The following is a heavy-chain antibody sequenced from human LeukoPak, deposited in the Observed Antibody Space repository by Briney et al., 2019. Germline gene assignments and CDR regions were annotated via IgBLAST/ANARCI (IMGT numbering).Heavy chain of an antibody. CDR2: IIPIFGTA. V-gene: IGHV1-69*05. CDR3: ARDPLTAYDILTGNPPYYYYMDV. Sequence: SVKVSCKASGGIFSSYAISWVRQAPGQGLEWMGGIIPIFGTANYAQKFQGRVTITTDESTSTAYMELSSLRSEDTAVYYCARDPLTAYDILTGNPPYYYYMDVWGKGTTVTVSS. CDR1: GGIFSSYA. D-gene: IGHD3-9*01. J-gene: IGHJ6*03.